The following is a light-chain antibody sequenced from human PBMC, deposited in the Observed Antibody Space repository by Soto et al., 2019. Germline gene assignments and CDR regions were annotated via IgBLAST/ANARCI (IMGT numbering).Light chain of an antibody. CDR3: QQRSNWPPT. CDR2: DAS. Sequence: IVMTQSPATLSVSPWERATLSCRASQSVSSYLAWYQQKPGQAPRLLIYDASNRATGIPARFSGSGSGTDFTLTISSLEPEDFAVYYCQQRSNWPPTFGQGTKVDIK. CDR1: QSVSSY. J-gene: IGKJ1*01. V-gene: IGKV3-11*01.